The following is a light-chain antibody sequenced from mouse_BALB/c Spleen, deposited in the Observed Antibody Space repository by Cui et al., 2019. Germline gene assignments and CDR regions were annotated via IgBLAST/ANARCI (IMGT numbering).Light chain of an antibody. V-gene: IGKV4-80*01. Sequence: QIVLTQSPAIMSASLGEEITLTCSASSSVIYMHWYQQKSGTSPKLLIYSTSNLTSGVSSRFSGSGSGTFYSLTISSVEAEDAADYYCHQWSSYPWTFGGGTKLEIK. CDR1: SSVIY. CDR3: HQWSSYPWT. J-gene: IGKJ1*01. CDR2: STS.